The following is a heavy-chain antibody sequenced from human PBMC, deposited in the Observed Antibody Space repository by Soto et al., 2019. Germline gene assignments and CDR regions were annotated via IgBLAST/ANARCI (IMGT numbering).Heavy chain of an antibody. CDR2: IVVGSGNT. D-gene: IGHD5-12*01. CDR1: GFTFTSSA. J-gene: IGHJ2*01. V-gene: IGHV1-58*01. Sequence: AASVKVSGKASGFTFTSSAVQWVRQARGQRLEWIGWIVVGSGNTNYAQKFQERVTITRDMSTSTAYMELSSLRSEDTAVYYCAADSRDGYKPPHWYFDLWGRGTLVTVSS. CDR3: AADSRDGYKPPHWYFDL.